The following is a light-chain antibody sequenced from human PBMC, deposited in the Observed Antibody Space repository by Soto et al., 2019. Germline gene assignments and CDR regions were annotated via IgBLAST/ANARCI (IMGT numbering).Light chain of an antibody. V-gene: IGLV2-18*02. CDR2: EVS. CDR1: SSDVGSYNR. Sequence: TSSDVGSYNRVSWYQQPPGAAPKLMIYEVSNRPSGVPDRFSGSKSGNTASLTISGLQAEDGADYYCSSYAGSNNFPYVFGTGTKATVL. CDR3: SSYAGSNNFPYV. J-gene: IGLJ1*01.